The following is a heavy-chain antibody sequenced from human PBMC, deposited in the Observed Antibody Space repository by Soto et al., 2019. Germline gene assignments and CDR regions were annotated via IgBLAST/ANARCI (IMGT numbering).Heavy chain of an antibody. CDR1: GDSMSSYY. J-gene: IGHJ4*02. Sequence: TSETLSLTCAVSGDSMSSYYWSWIRQPPGQGLEWIGYIFSSGSTNYNPSLKSRVTMSVDTSKNQFSLKLSSVTAADTAVYYCASRRRDGYNFGSWGQGILVPVSS. CDR2: IFSSGST. CDR3: ASRRRDGYNFGS. D-gene: IGHD2-21*01. V-gene: IGHV4-59*01.